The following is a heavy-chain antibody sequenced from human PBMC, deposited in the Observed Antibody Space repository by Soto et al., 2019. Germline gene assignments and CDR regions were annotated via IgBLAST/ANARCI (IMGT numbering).Heavy chain of an antibody. CDR1: GFTFSSYA. Sequence: LRLSCTASGFTFSSYAMSWVRQAPGKELEWVSTISGNSGKTNYAESVKGRFSISRDNSKNTVHLQLDSLRAEDTAVYFCAKLGLVLMYLYYFHHWGHGTLVTVYS. CDR3: AKLGLVLMYLYYFHH. V-gene: IGHV3-23*01. CDR2: ISGNSGKT. J-gene: IGHJ4*01. D-gene: IGHD2-8*01.